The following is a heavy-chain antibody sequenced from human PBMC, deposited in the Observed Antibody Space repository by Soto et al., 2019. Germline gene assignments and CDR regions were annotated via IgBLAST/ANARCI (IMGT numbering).Heavy chain of an antibody. Sequence: EVQLLESGGGSIQPGGSLRLSCAASGFAFSDYAMNWVRQAPGKGLGWVSAISGGAGDTYYADSVKGRFTISRDNSKNTLYLQMKSLRAEDTAIYYCAKSSRITLVRGVTDYWGQGTLVTVSS. V-gene: IGHV3-23*01. CDR2: ISGGAGDT. CDR1: GFAFSDYA. D-gene: IGHD3-10*01. CDR3: AKSSRITLVRGVTDY. J-gene: IGHJ4*02.